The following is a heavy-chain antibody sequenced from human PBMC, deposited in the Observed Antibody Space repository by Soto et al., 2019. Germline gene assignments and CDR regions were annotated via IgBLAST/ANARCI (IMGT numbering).Heavy chain of an antibody. D-gene: IGHD3-3*01. CDR3: ARRADYDFWSGYPTNAFDI. CDR1: GYTFTSYD. CDR2: MNPNSGNT. J-gene: IGHJ3*02. V-gene: IGHV1-8*01. Sequence: ASVKVSCKASGYTFTSYDINWVRQATGQGLEWMGWMNPNSGNTGYAQKFQGRVTMTRNTSISTAYMELSSLRSEDTAVYYCARRADYDFWSGYPTNAFDIWGQGTMVTVSS.